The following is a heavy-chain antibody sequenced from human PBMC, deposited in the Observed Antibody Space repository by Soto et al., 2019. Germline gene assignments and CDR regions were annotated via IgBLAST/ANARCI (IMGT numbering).Heavy chain of an antibody. CDR1: GSTFSSYA. D-gene: IGHD3-10*01. Sequence: PGGSLRLSCAASGSTFSSYAMSWVRQAPGKGLEWVSAISGSGGSTYNADSVKGRFTISRENSKNTLYLQINRLRAEDTAVYYCAKDAYYYGSGSPTTPNYRMDVWGQGPTGTVS. CDR3: AKDAYYYGSGSPTTPNYRMDV. V-gene: IGHV3-23*01. CDR2: ISGSGGST. J-gene: IGHJ6*02.